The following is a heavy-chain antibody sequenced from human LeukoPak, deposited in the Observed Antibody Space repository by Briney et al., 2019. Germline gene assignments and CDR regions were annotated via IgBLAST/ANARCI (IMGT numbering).Heavy chain of an antibody. J-gene: IGHJ4*02. CDR3: ASLSGSYSRGYFDY. D-gene: IGHD1-26*01. CDR1: GGSISSSLYH. Sequence: PSETLSLTCTVSGGSISSSLYHWGWIRQPPGKGLEWIGSMYYSGSTYCNPSLKSRVTISVDTSKNQFSLKLNSVSAADTAVYYCASLSGSYSRGYFDYWGQGTLVPVSS. CDR2: MYYSGST. V-gene: IGHV4-39*01.